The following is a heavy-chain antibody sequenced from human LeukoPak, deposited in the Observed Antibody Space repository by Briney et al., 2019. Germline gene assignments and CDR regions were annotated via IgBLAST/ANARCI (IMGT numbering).Heavy chain of an antibody. V-gene: IGHV3-30*18. CDR3: AKDGGSSGSLSN. CDR1: GFTFSSYG. D-gene: IGHD3-22*01. J-gene: IGHJ4*02. Sequence: GGSLRLSCAASGFTFSSYGMHWVRQAPGKGLEWVAVISYDGSNKYYADSVKGRFTISRDNSKNTLYLQTNSLRAEDTAVYYCAKDGGSSGSLSNWGQGTLVTVSS. CDR2: ISYDGSNK.